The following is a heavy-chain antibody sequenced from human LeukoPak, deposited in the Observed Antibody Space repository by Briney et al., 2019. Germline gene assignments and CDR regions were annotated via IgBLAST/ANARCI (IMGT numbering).Heavy chain of an antibody. V-gene: IGHV3-23*01. CDR2: ISGSGGST. CDR1: GFTFSSYA. CDR3: AKGPHTGGGGIPFGFDY. D-gene: IGHD3-10*01. J-gene: IGHJ4*02. Sequence: GGSLRLSCAASGFTFSSYAMSWVRQAPGKGLEWVSAISGSGGSTYYADSVKGRFTISRDNSKNTLYLQMNSLRAEDTAVYYCAKGPHTGGGGIPFGFDYWGQGTLVTVSS.